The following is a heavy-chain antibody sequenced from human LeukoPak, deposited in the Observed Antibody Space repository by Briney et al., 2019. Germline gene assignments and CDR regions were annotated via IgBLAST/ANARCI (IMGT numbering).Heavy chain of an antibody. CDR3: ARDPDGYRQGHHFDY. D-gene: IGHD5-18*01. V-gene: IGHV3-23*01. J-gene: IGHJ4*02. CDR2: ISGSGGST. Sequence: PGGSLRLSCAASGLTFSSYAMTWVRQAPGKGLEWVSVISGSGGSTYYADSVKGRFTISRDNSKNTLYLQMNSLKAEDTAVYYCARDPDGYRQGHHFDYWGQGTLVTVSS. CDR1: GLTFSSYA.